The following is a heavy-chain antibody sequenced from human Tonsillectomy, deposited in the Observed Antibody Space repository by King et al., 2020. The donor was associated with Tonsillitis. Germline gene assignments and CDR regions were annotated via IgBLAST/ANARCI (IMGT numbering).Heavy chain of an antibody. D-gene: IGHD1-26*01. CDR1: GGSISSSSYY. Sequence: VQLQESGPGLVKHSETLSRTCTVSGGSISSSSYYWGWIRQPPGKGLEWIGSIYYSGSTYYNPSLKSRVTISVDTSKNQFSLKMSSVTAADTAVYYCARPGGSYHSFDYWGQGTLVTVSS. CDR3: ARPGGSYHSFDY. V-gene: IGHV4-39*01. CDR2: IYYSGST. J-gene: IGHJ4*02.